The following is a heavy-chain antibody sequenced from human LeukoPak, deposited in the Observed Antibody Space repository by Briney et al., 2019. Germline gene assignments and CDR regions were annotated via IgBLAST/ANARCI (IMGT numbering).Heavy chain of an antibody. J-gene: IGHJ4*02. D-gene: IGHD5-24*01. CDR1: GGAISSDTYL. V-gene: IGHV4-30-4*01. Sequence: SQTLSLTCSVSGGAISSDTYLWSWISQPPGKGLEWIGYISYSGSSYYKSSLQSRVTMSVDSSKNQFSLKLSSVTAADTAVYYCASEDAYKSHFDLWGQGTLVTVSS. CDR2: ISYSGSS. CDR3: ASEDAYKSHFDL.